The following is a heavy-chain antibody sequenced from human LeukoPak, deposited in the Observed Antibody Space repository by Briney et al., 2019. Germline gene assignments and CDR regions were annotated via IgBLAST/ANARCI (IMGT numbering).Heavy chain of an antibody. CDR3: ARWGLAYTIDQ. V-gene: IGHV3-9*01. CDR1: GFTFDYA. Sequence: PGGSLRLSCAASGFTFDYAMHWVRQTPGKGLEWVSGISWNSGSIGYADSLKGRFNISRDNAKNSLYLQMDSLRAEDTAVYSCARWGLAYTIDQWDQGTLVTVSS. D-gene: IGHD2-21*01. J-gene: IGHJ5*02. CDR2: ISWNSGSI.